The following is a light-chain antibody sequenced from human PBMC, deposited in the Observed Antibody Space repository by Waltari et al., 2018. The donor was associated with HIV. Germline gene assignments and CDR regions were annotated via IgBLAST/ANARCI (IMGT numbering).Light chain of an antibody. CDR2: DVS. CDR3: SSYTSSSTLV. J-gene: IGLJ2*01. Sequence: QSALTQPASVSGSPGQSITISCTGTSGDVGGYNYVSWYQQHPGKAPKLMIYDVSNRHSVVSNRFAGSKSGNTASLTISGLQAEDEADYYCSSYTSSSTLVFGGGTKLTVL. CDR1: SGDVGGYNY. V-gene: IGLV2-14*03.